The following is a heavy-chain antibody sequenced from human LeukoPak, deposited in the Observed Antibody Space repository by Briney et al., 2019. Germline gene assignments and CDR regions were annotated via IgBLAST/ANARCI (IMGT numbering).Heavy chain of an antibody. CDR3: ARGYCSGGSCHTFDY. D-gene: IGHD2-15*01. CDR1: GYTFTTYS. J-gene: IGHJ4*02. Sequence: RASVKVSCKASGYTFTTYSMNWVRQAPGQGLEWMGWINTDTGNPTYAQGFTGRFVFSLDTSVSTSYLQISSLKAEDTAVYYCARGYCSGGSCHTFDYWGQGTLVTVSS. CDR2: INTDTGNP. V-gene: IGHV7-4-1*02.